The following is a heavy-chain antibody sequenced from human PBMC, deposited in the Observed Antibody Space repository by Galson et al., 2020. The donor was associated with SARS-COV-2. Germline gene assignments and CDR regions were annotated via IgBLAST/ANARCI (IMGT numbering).Heavy chain of an antibody. J-gene: IGHJ4*02. CDR1: GGSISSGGYY. D-gene: IGHD6-13*01. Sequence: SETLSLTCTVSGGSISSGGYYWSWIRQHPGKGLEWIGYIYYSGSTYYNPSLKSRVTISVDTSKNQFSLKLSSVTAADTAVYYCARFAAAGNTDFDYWGQGTLVTVSS. CDR3: ARFAAAGNTDFDY. V-gene: IGHV4-31*03. CDR2: IYYSGST.